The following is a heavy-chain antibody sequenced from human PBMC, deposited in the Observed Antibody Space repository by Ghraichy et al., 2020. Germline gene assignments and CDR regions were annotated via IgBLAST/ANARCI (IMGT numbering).Heavy chain of an antibody. V-gene: IGHV3-23*01. CDR2: ISGSGGST. D-gene: IGHD3-10*01. Sequence: GGSLRLSCAASGFTFSSYAMSWVRQAPGKGLEWVSAISGSGGSTYYADSVKGRFTISRDNSKNTLYLQMNSLRAEDTAVYYCGKDPPMVRGVIPYFDYWGQGTLVTVSS. CDR1: GFTFSSYA. J-gene: IGHJ4*02. CDR3: GKDPPMVRGVIPYFDY.